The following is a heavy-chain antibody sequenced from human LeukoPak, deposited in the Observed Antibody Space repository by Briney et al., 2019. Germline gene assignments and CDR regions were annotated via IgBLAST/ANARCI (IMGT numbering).Heavy chain of an antibody. CDR2: MNPNSGNT. CDR3: ARRAGDYVTDVRWFDP. V-gene: IGHV1-8*01. Sequence: ASVKVSCKDSGYTFTSYDINWVRQATGQGLEWMGWMNPNSGNTGYAQKFQGRVTMTRNTSISTAYMELSSLRSEDTAVYYCARRAGDYVTDVRWFDPWGQGTLVTVSS. J-gene: IGHJ5*02. D-gene: IGHD4-17*01. CDR1: GYTFTSYD.